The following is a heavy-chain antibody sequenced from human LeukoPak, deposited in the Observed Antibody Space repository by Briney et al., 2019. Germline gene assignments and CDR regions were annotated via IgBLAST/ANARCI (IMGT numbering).Heavy chain of an antibody. CDR1: GFTFRSHS. CDR3: VRGDNRDY. Sequence: GGSLRLSCAASGFTFRSHSMNWVRQAPGKGLEWVSYISSSSSTIYYADSVKGRFTISRDNAENSLYLQMNSLRAEDSAVYYCVRGDNRDYWGQGTLVTVSS. D-gene: IGHD1-14*01. CDR2: ISSSSSTI. J-gene: IGHJ4*02. V-gene: IGHV3-48*04.